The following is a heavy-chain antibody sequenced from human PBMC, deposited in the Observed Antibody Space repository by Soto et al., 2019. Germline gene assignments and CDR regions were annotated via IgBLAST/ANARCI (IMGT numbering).Heavy chain of an antibody. J-gene: IGHJ4*02. V-gene: IGHV1-24*01. CDR3: ATFIDYYDSSGSPGPTY. CDR2: FDPEDGET. Sequence: VYCTASGYILTELSMHWVRQAPGKGLEWMGCFDPEDGETIYAQKFQSRVTMTEKTSTDTGYMERSSRRSEDTAVYYCATFIDYYDSSGSPGPTYWGKGTLVTVS. CDR1: GYILTELS. D-gene: IGHD3-22*01.